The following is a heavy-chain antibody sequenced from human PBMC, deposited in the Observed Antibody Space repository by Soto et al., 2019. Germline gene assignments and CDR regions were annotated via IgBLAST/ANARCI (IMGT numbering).Heavy chain of an antibody. J-gene: IGHJ6*02. CDR2: INGSGGST. V-gene: IGHV1-46*01. CDR3: ARDLLRFTALPRGHTRYSYSYYGMDV. Sequence: AGVKVSCKASGYTFTSYYMQWVRQARGQGLEWMGIINGSGGSTSYAQKSQGRGTMTRHTSTSTVYMELSSLRSEDTAVYYCARDLLRFTALPRGHTRYSYSYYGMDVWGQGTTVTVSS. CDR1: GYTFTSYY. D-gene: IGHD3-3*01.